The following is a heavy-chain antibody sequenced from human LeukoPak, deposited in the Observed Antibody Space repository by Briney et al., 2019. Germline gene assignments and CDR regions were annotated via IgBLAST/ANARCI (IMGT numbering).Heavy chain of an antibody. V-gene: IGHV3-74*01. D-gene: IGHD3-10*01. Sequence: PGGSLRLSCAASGFTFSSYWMHWVRQDPGKGLVWVSRIESDGSSTSYADSVKGRLTISRDSAKNTLYLQMNSPRTEDTAVYYCARGFGSGSSLPFDYWGQGTLVTVSS. CDR2: IESDGSST. CDR3: ARGFGSGSSLPFDY. CDR1: GFTFSSYW. J-gene: IGHJ4*02.